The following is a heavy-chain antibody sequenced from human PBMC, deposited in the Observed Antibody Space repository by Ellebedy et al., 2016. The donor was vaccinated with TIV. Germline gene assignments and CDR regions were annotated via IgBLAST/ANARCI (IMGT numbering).Heavy chain of an antibody. D-gene: IGHD2-8*01. CDR1: GGSISIYS. V-gene: IGHV4-59*01. CDR3: ARANGGPHLYFNL. J-gene: IGHJ2*01. CDR2: SYYTGST. Sequence: MPSETLSLTCTVSGGSISIYSWNWIRQPPGKGLEWIDYSYYTGSTNYNPSLKSRVPMSVDTSKNQFSLKLSFVTAADTAVYYCARANGGPHLYFNLWGRGTLVTVSS.